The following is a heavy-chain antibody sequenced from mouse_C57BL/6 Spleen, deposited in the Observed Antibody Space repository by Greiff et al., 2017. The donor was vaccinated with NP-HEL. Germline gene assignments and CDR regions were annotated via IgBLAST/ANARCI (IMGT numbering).Heavy chain of an antibody. CDR1: GYTFTDYN. V-gene: IGHV1-22*01. Sequence: VQLQQSGPELVKPGASVKMSCKASGYTFTDYNMHWVKQSHGKSLEWIGYINPNNGGTSYNQKFKGKATLTVNKSSSTAYMELRSLTSEDSAVYYCARDYYGSSRGYYAMDYWGQGTSVTVSS. D-gene: IGHD1-1*01. CDR3: ARDYYGSSRGYYAMDY. J-gene: IGHJ4*01. CDR2: INPNNGGT.